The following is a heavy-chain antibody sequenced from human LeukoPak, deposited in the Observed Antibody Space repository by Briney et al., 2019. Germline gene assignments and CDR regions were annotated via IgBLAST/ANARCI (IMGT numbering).Heavy chain of an antibody. V-gene: IGHV3-74*01. CDR3: ASDYYDSSGYYYYYMDV. CDR1: GFTFSSYW. CDR2: INSDGSST. Sequence: PGGSLRLSCAASGFTFSSYWMHWVRQAPGKGLVWVSRINSDGSSTSYADSVKGRFTISRDNAKNTLYLQMNSLRAEDTAVYYCASDYYDSSGYYYYYMDVWGKGTTVTVSS. D-gene: IGHD3-22*01. J-gene: IGHJ6*03.